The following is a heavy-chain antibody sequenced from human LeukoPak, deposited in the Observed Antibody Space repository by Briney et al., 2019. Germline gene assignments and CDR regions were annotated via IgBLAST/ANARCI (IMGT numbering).Heavy chain of an antibody. CDR2: IAPISGTP. CDR1: GGTFSSYA. V-gene: IGHV1-69*06. J-gene: IGHJ3*01. D-gene: IGHD3-10*01. CDR3: AREGEYYSESGNLVDASDV. Sequence: SVKVSCKASGGTFSSYAISWVRQARGQGLEWMGGIAPISGTPMYAQRFQGRVTITADKSTNTAYMEMSRLTSEDTAVYYCAREGEYYSESGNLVDASDVWGQGTMVTVSA.